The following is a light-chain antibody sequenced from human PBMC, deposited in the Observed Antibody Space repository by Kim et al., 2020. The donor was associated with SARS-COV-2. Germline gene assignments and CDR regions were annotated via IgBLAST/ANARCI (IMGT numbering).Light chain of an antibody. CDR1: QGISNY. CDR2: AAP. V-gene: IGKV1-27*01. Sequence: ASVGDRVTITCRASQGISNYLVWYQQKPGKVPKLLIYAAPALQSGVPSRFSGSGSGTDFNFTISSLRPEDVATYYCQKYNSAPWTFGQGTKVDIK. J-gene: IGKJ1*01. CDR3: QKYNSAPWT.